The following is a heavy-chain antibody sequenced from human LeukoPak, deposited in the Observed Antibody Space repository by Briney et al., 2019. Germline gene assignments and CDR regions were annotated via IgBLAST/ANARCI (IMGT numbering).Heavy chain of an antibody. Sequence: GGSLRLSCAASGFTFSSYGMSWVRQAPGKGLEWVSAISGSGGSTYYADSVKGRFTISRDNSKNTLYLQMNSLRAEDTAVYYCAKARPLSPYYDILTGSPPPYYFDYWGQGTLVTVSS. CDR2: ISGSGGST. CDR1: GFTFSSYG. V-gene: IGHV3-23*01. J-gene: IGHJ4*02. D-gene: IGHD3-9*01. CDR3: AKARPLSPYYDILTGSPPPYYFDY.